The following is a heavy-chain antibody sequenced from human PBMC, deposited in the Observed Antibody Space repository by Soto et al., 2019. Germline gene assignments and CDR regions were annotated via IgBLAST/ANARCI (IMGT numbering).Heavy chain of an antibody. CDR2: IHSGGGSA. CDR1: GFTFSTYA. CDR3: DKRGGYFSGGRCYSDS. J-gene: IGHJ4*02. Sequence: EVQLLESGGGLVQPGGSLRLSCAASGFTFSTYAMSWVRQAPGKGLEWVSVIHSGGGSAYYADSVKGRFTVSRDNSKNTLYLQMNSLRAEDTALYYCDKRGGYFSGGRCYSDSWGQGTLVTVSS. D-gene: IGHD2-15*01. V-gene: IGHV3-23*01.